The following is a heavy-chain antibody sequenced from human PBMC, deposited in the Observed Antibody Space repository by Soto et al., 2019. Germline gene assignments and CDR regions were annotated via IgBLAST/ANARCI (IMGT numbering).Heavy chain of an antibody. V-gene: IGHV3-30*02. CDR3: AKSVYSWNDGFFDY. Sequence: GGSLRLSCAASGFTFSSYGMHWVRQAPGKGLEWVAVIWYDGSNKYYADSVKGRFTISRDNSKNTLYLQMNSLRAEDTAVYYCAKSVYSWNDGFFDYWGQGTLVTVSS. J-gene: IGHJ4*02. CDR1: GFTFSSYG. CDR2: IWYDGSNK. D-gene: IGHD1-1*01.